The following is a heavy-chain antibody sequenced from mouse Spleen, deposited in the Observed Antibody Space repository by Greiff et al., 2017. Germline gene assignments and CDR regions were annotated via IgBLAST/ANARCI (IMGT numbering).Heavy chain of an antibody. CDR2: INPNNGGT. D-gene: IGHD2-1*01. J-gene: IGHJ1*01. CDR1: GYTFTDYN. CDR3: ARGGNYLYFDV. Sequence: VQLQQSGAELAKPGASVKLSCKASGYTFTDYNMDWVKQSHGKSLEWIGDINPNNGGTIYNQKFKGKATLTVDKSSSTAYMELRSLTSEDTAVYYCARGGNYLYFDVWGAGTTVTVSS. V-gene: IGHV1-18*01.